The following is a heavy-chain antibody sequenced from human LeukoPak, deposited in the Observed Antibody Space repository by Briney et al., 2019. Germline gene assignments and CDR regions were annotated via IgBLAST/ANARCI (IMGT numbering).Heavy chain of an antibody. CDR1: GFTFSSYA. Sequence: GGSPRLSCAASGFTFSSYAMHWVRQAPGKGLEWVAVISYDGSNKYYADSVKGRFTISRDNSKNTLYLQMNSLRAEDTAVYYCARTTGTNDYWGQGTLVTVSS. CDR2: ISYDGSNK. CDR3: ARTTGTNDY. D-gene: IGHD1-1*01. V-gene: IGHV3-30-3*01. J-gene: IGHJ4*02.